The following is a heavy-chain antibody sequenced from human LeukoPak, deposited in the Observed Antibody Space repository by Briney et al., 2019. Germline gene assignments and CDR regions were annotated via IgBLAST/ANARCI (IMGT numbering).Heavy chain of an antibody. CDR3: ARSVQWLPY. D-gene: IGHD6-19*01. CDR1: GFTFSSYE. CDR2: ISGSGTTM. J-gene: IGHJ4*02. V-gene: IGHV3-48*03. Sequence: GGPLRLSCVASGFTFSSYEMSWLRQSPGKGLEWVSYISGSGTTMYYADPVKGRFTISRDNAKNSLYLQMNSLRAEDTAIYYCARSVQWLPYWGQGTLVTVSS.